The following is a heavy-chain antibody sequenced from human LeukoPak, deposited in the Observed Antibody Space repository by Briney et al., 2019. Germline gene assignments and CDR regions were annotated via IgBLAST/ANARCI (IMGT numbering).Heavy chain of an antibody. V-gene: IGHV3-11*01. CDR1: GFTFSDYY. D-gene: IGHD1-1*01. Sequence: GGSLRLSCAASGFTFSDYYMSLIRQAPGKGLEWVSYISSSGSTIYYADSVKGRFTISRDNAKNSLYLQMNSLRAEDTAVYYCARDSRLSQTNYYYGMDVWGQGTTVTVSS. CDR3: ARDSRLSQTNYYYGMDV. J-gene: IGHJ6*02. CDR2: ISSSGSTI.